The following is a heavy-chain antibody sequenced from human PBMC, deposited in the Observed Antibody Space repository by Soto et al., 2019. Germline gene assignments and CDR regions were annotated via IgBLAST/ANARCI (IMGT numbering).Heavy chain of an antibody. Sequence: GGSLRLSCAASGFTFSSYGMHWVRQAPGKGLEWVAVISYDGSNKYYADSVKGRFTISRDNSKNTLYLQMNSLRAEDTAVYYCSKDFSTTGGFDPWGKGTLVTVSS. CDR1: GFTFSSYG. V-gene: IGHV3-30*18. J-gene: IGHJ5*02. D-gene: IGHD3-10*01. CDR2: ISYDGSNK. CDR3: SKDFSTTGGFDP.